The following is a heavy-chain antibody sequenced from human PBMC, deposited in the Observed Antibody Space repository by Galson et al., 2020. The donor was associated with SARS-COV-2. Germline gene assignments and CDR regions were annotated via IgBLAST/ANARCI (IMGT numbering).Heavy chain of an antibody. CDR1: GYTFTSYG. V-gene: IGHV1-18*04. CDR3: ARALLYCSSTSCYATPGDYYYMDV. Sequence: ASVKVSCKASGYTFTSYGISWVRQAPGQGLEWMGWISAYNGNTNYAQKLQGRVTMTTDTSTSTAYMELRSLRSDDTAVYYCARALLYCSSTSCYATPGDYYYMDVWGKGTTVTVSS. CDR2: ISAYNGNT. J-gene: IGHJ6*03. D-gene: IGHD2-2*01.